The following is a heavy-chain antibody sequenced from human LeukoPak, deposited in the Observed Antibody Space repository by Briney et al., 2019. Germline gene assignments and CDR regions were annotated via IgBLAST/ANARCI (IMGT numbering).Heavy chain of an antibody. Sequence: GGSLRLSCAASGFTFTTYVMTWVRQAPGKGPEWVSGISGSGIHTYYPDSVKGRFTISRDNSKNTLYLQMNGLRAEDTAVYYCAREDCSSSSAFDIWGQGTMVTVSS. V-gene: IGHV3-23*01. CDR3: AREDCSSSSAFDI. J-gene: IGHJ3*02. CDR2: ISGSGIHT. D-gene: IGHD6-6*01. CDR1: GFTFTTYV.